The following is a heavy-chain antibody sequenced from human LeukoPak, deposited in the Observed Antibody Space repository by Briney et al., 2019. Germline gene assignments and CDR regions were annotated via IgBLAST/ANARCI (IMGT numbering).Heavy chain of an antibody. CDR2: MNPNSGNT. V-gene: IGHV1-8*01. Sequence: GASVKVSCKASRYTFTSYDINWVRQASGQGLEWMGWMNPNSGNTGYAQKFQGRVTMTRNTSISTAYMELSSLRSEDTAVYYCARDPYYYGSGSYDYWGQGTQVTVSS. D-gene: IGHD3-10*01. CDR3: ARDPYYYGSGSYDY. CDR1: RYTFTSYD. J-gene: IGHJ4*02.